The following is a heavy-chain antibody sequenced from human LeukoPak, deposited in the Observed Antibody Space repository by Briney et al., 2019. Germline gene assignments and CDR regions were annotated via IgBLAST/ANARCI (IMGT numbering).Heavy chain of an antibody. V-gene: IGHV4-39*01. CDR3: ASGYWDDPISTDY. CDR1: GGSISSSSYY. Sequence: SETRSLICTVSGGSISSSSYYWAWIRQPPGKGLEWIGNIYYSGSTYYNPSLKSRVTISVDTSKNQFSLRLSSVTAADTAVYYCASGYWDDPISTDYWGQGPLVTVSS. J-gene: IGHJ4*02. CDR2: IYYSGST. D-gene: IGHD1-1*01.